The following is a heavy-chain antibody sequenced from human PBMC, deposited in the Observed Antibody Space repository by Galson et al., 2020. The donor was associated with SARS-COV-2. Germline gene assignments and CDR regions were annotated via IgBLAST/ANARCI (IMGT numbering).Heavy chain of an antibody. CDR2: IYSGGST. J-gene: IGHJ4*02. V-gene: IGHV3-66*01. Sequence: TGGSLRLSCAASGFTVSSNYMSWVRQAPGKGLEWVSVIYSGGSTYYADSVKGRFTISRDNSKNTLYLQMNSLRAEDTAVYYCARDPFNWVYFDYWGQGTLVTVSS. CDR3: ARDPFNWVYFDY. D-gene: IGHD7-27*01. CDR1: GFTVSSNY.